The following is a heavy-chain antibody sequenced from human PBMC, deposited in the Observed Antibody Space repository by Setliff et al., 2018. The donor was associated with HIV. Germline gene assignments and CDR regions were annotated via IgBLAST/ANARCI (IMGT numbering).Heavy chain of an antibody. CDR2: LSYTGST. D-gene: IGHD6-6*01. CDR1: GGSISSSRYF. J-gene: IGHJ4*02. V-gene: IGHV4-39*01. CDR3: ASSPIAALTYYFDY. Sequence: PSETLSLTCSVSGGSISSSRYFWGWIRQPPGKGLEWIGSLSYTGSTYYNPSLKSRVTISADTSKNQFSLKLNSVTAADTAVYYCASSPIAALTYYFDYWGQGTLVTAPQ.